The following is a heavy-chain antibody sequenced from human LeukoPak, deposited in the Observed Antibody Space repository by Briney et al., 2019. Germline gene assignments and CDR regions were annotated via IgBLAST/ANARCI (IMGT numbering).Heavy chain of an antibody. J-gene: IGHJ6*03. CDR2: IIPIFGTA. CDR1: GGTFSSYA. CDR3: ARDLRSWYDILTGYYYYYYMDV. Sequence: GASVKVSCKASGGTFSSYAISWVRQAPGQGLQWMGRIIPIFGTATYAQKFQGRVTITTDESTSTAYMELSSLRSEDTAVYYCARDLRSWYDILTGYYYYYYMDVWGKGTTVTVSS. D-gene: IGHD3-9*01. V-gene: IGHV1-69*05.